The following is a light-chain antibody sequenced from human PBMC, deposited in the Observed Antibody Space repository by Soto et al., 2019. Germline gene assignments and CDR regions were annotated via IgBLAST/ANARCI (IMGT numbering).Light chain of an antibody. CDR1: QSISSY. Sequence: DIQMTQSPSSLSASVGDRVTITCRASQSISSYLNWYQQKPGKAPKLLIYAASSLQSGVPSRFSGSGSRTDFTLTISSLQPEDFATYYCHQTYNTLYTFGQGTKVDIK. CDR3: HQTYNTLYT. J-gene: IGKJ2*01. CDR2: AAS. V-gene: IGKV1-39*01.